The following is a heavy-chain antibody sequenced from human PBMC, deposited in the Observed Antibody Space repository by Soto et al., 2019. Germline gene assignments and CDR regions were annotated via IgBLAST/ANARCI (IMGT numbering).Heavy chain of an antibody. J-gene: IGHJ4*02. V-gene: IGHV4-59*08. D-gene: IGHD1-26*01. CDR3: ARLGGSYAVPHFDY. CDR2: IYYSGST. CDR1: GGSMRRYY. Sequence: SENLSLTCTGSGGSMRRYYWSGIRQPPGKGLEWIGYIYYSGSTNYNPSLKSRVTISVDTSKNQFSLKLSSVTAADTAVYYCARLGGSYAVPHFDYWGQGTLVTVSS.